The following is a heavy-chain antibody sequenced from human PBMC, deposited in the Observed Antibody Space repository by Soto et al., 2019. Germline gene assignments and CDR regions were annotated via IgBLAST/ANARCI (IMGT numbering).Heavy chain of an antibody. Sequence: GGSLRLSCAASGFTVSSNYMSWVRQAPGKGLEWVSVIYSGGSTYYADSVKGRFTISRDNSKNTLYLQMNSLRAEDTAVYYCARDPTGTQPTFDYWGQGTLVTVSS. J-gene: IGHJ4*02. CDR3: ARDPTGTQPTFDY. V-gene: IGHV3-66*01. CDR2: IYSGGST. CDR1: GFTVSSNY. D-gene: IGHD1-1*01.